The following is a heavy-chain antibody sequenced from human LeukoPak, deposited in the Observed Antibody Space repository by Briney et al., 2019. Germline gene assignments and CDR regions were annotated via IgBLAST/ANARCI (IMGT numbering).Heavy chain of an antibody. CDR2: IRSKAYGGTT. D-gene: IGHD5-12*01. Sequence: GRSLRLFCTASGFTFGDYAMSWFRQAPGKGLEWVGFIRSKAYGGTTEYAASVKGRFTISRDDSKSIAYLQMNSLKTEDTAVYYCTRDGGETGYSGYVPYYFDYWGQGTLVTVSS. CDR3: TRDGGETGYSGYVPYYFDY. V-gene: IGHV3-49*03. CDR1: GFTFGDYA. J-gene: IGHJ4*02.